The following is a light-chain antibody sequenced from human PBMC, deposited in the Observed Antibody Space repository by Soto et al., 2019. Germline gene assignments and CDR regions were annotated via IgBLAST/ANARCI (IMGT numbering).Light chain of an antibody. CDR3: QSYDSSLSGYG. Sequence: QSVLTQPPSASGTPRQRVTISCSGGRPHNRTNPVNWYQQPPGTAPKILNYGKNKRPSGGPDRISGSKSGTSASLAITGPQAEDEADYYCQSYDSSLSGYGFGTGTKVTVL. CDR2: GKN. V-gene: IGLV1-40*01. CDR1: RPHNRTNP. J-gene: IGLJ1*01.